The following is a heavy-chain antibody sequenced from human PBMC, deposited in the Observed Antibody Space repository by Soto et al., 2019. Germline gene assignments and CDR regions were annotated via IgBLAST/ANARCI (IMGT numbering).Heavy chain of an antibody. J-gene: IGHJ6*03. V-gene: IGHV6-1*01. D-gene: IGHD1-1*01. CDR3: ARGSWDDVTGHYYMDV. CDR1: GDSVSSNSAA. CDR2: TYYRSKWYI. Sequence: SQTLSLTCDISGDSVSSNSAAWNWIRQTPSRGLEWLGRTYYRSKWYINYAVSVKSRIAVNPDTSKNQFSLQLNSVTPEDTAVYYCARGSWDDVTGHYYMDVWGKGTTVTVSS.